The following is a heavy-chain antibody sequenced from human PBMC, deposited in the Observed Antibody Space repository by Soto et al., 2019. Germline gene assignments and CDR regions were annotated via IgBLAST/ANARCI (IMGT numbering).Heavy chain of an antibody. D-gene: IGHD2-15*01. CDR3: ARESDFKDYSSDL. CDR1: GFTFSSFS. J-gene: IGHJ5*02. V-gene: IGHV3-48*02. CDR2: ILSSGSPR. Sequence: EVQLVESGGGLVQPGGSLRLSCAASGFTFSSFSMNWVRQAPGRGLEWISYILSSGSPRYYAESVKGRFTISRDNAKDSLYLQMNSLRDEDTAVYYCARESDFKDYSSDLWGQGTLVTVSS.